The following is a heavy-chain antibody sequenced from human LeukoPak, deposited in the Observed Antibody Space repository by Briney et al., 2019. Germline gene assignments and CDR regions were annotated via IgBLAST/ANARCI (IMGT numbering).Heavy chain of an antibody. J-gene: IGHJ4*02. CDR2: IYHSGTT. D-gene: IGHD6-13*01. Sequence: SETLSLTCAVSGYSISSDYYWGWIRQPPGKGLEWIGSIYHSGTTYYSPSLKSRVTISVDTSKNQFSLTLSSVTAADTAFYYCARGVGGSRWYVDYWGQGTLATVSS. CDR1: GYSISSDYY. CDR3: ARGVGGSRWYVDY. V-gene: IGHV4-38-2*01.